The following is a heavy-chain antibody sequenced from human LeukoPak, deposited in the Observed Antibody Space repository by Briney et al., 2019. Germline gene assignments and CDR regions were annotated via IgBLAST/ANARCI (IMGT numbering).Heavy chain of an antibody. J-gene: IGHJ3*02. Sequence: GGSLRLSCAASEFTFSSYSMNWVRQAPGKGLEWVSYISSSSSTIYYADSVKGRFTISRDNAKNSLYLQMNSLRAEDTAVYYCARLDWSNAFDIWGQGTMVTVSS. D-gene: IGHD3/OR15-3a*01. CDR1: EFTFSSYS. V-gene: IGHV3-48*01. CDR3: ARLDWSNAFDI. CDR2: ISSSSSTI.